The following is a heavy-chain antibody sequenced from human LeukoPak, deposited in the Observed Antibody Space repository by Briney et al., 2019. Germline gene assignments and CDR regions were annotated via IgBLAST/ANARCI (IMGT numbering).Heavy chain of an antibody. D-gene: IGHD1-26*01. V-gene: IGHV3-21*01. CDR2: ISSSSSYI. J-gene: IGHJ4*02. CDR1: GFTFSSYS. Sequence: GSLRLSCAASGFTFSSYSMNWVRQAPGKGLEWVSSISSSSSYIYYADSVKGRFTISRDNAKNSLYLQMNSLRAEDTAVYYCAREEDGSYWVGGWFYFDYWGQGTLVTVSS. CDR3: AREEDGSYWVGGWFYFDY.